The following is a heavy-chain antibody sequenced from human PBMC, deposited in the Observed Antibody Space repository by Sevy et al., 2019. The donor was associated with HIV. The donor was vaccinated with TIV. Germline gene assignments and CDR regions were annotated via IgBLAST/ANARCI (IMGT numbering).Heavy chain of an antibody. Sequence: GGSLRLSCAASGFTFSSYAMSWVRQAPGKGVEWVSAISGSGGSTYYAHSVKGRFTISRDNSKNTLYLQMNSLRAEDTAVYYCAKDLNQMTNFDYWGQGTLVTVSS. V-gene: IGHV3-23*01. D-gene: IGHD4-17*01. CDR3: AKDLNQMTNFDY. CDR2: ISGSGGST. J-gene: IGHJ4*02. CDR1: GFTFSSYA.